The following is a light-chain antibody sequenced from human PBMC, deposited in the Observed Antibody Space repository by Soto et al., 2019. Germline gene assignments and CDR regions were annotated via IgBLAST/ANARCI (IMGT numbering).Light chain of an antibody. V-gene: IGLV1-44*01. J-gene: IGLJ1*01. CDR1: SSNIGSTT. Sequence: QSVVTQPPXASGTPGQRVTISCSGGSSNIGSTTVSWFQILPGTAPKLLITKTDRRPSGVPDRFSGSKSGTSGSLAISGLQSEDEAEYYCAAWDDTLNGYVFGTGT. CDR2: KTD. CDR3: AAWDDTLNGYV.